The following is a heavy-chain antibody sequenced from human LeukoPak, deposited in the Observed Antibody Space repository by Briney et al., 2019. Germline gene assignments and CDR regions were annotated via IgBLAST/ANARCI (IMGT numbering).Heavy chain of an antibody. Sequence: ASVKVSCKASGYTFTTYDINWVRQATGQGREGMGYMNPNSGKTVYAQNFLGRPTISTATSITTASMELSNLISDDTAVYYCARESLYPWGQGTLVTVSS. V-gene: IGHV1-8*03. CDR1: GYTFTTYD. J-gene: IGHJ5*02. D-gene: IGHD3-16*01. CDR3: ARESLYP. CDR2: MNPNSGKT.